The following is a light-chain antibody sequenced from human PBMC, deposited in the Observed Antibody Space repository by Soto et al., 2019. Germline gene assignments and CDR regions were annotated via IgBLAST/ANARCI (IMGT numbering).Light chain of an antibody. CDR2: DDA. CDR1: NIGSKT. Sequence: SYELTQPPSVSVAPGQTARITCGGSNIGSKTVHWYQQKPCQAPVLVVYDDADRPSGIPERFSGSNSGNTAALTISRVEAGHEADYYCQVWDSNTDHVVFGGWTKLTVL. V-gene: IGLV3-21*02. J-gene: IGLJ2*01. CDR3: QVWDSNTDHVV.